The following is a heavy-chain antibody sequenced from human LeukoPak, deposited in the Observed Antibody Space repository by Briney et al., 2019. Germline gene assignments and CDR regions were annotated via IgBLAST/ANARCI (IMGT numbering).Heavy chain of an antibody. J-gene: IGHJ4*02. D-gene: IGHD3-9*01. V-gene: IGHV3-7*01. CDR3: ARGRYWDWLPYYFDY. CDR1: GFTFTIYW. CDR2: IDQDGREK. Sequence: PGGSLRLSCAASGFTFTIYWMSWVRQAPGKGLEWVANIDQDGREKSFVDSVKGRFSISRDNAKNTLYLQMNSLRAEDTAVYYCARGRYWDWLPYYFDYWGQGTLVAVSS.